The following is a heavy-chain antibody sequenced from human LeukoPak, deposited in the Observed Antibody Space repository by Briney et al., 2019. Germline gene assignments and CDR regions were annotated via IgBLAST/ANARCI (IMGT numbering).Heavy chain of an antibody. CDR3: ARLPQGITMVRGVLDY. V-gene: IGHV4-39*01. D-gene: IGHD3-10*01. CDR2: IYYSGST. Sequence: PSETLSLTCTVSGGSISSSSYYWGWIRQPPGKGLEWIGSIYYSGSTYYNPSLKSRVTISVDTSKNQFSLKLSSVTAADTAVYYCARLPQGITMVRGVLDYWGQGTLLTVSS. CDR1: GGSISSSSYY. J-gene: IGHJ4*02.